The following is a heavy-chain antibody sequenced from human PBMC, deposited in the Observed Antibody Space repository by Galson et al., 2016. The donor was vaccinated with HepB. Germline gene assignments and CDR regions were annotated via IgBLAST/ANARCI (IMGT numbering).Heavy chain of an antibody. CDR1: GGSISSGGYS. V-gene: IGHV4-30-2*01. J-gene: IGHJ6*02. CDR3: ARDWDGFGEGYGMDV. Sequence: TLSLTCAVSGGSISSGGYSWSWIRQPPGKGLEWIGYINRSGSTYYNPSLKSRVTISVDRSKNQFSLKMRSVTAADTAVYYCARDWDGFGEGYGMDVWGQGTTVTVSS. D-gene: IGHD3-10*01. CDR2: INRSGST.